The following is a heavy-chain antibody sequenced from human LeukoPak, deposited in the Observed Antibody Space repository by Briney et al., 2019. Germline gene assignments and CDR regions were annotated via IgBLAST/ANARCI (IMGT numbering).Heavy chain of an antibody. J-gene: IGHJ4*02. CDR2: ISSSSSTI. Sequence: PGGSLRLSCAASGFTFSSYAMSWVRQAPGKGLEWVSYISSSSSTIYYAGSVKGRFTISRDNAKNSLYLQMNSLRAEDTAVYYCARLSVVTAVDYWGQGTLVTVSS. CDR1: GFTFSSYA. CDR3: ARLSVVTAVDY. V-gene: IGHV3-48*04. D-gene: IGHD2-21*02.